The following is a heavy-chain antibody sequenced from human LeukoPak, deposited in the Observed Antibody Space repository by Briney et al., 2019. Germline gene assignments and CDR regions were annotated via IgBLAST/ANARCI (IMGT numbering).Heavy chain of an antibody. CDR2: INGDGSST. V-gene: IGHV3-74*01. CDR3: ASALGGQGGH. D-gene: IGHD1-26*01. Sequence: GGSLRLSCAASGFTFRTYWMHWVRQVPGKGLVWVSHINGDGSSTNYADSVKGRFTISRDNAKNTLFLQMNSLRADGTAVYYCASALGGQGGHWGQGTLVPVSS. CDR1: GFTFRTYW. J-gene: IGHJ4*02.